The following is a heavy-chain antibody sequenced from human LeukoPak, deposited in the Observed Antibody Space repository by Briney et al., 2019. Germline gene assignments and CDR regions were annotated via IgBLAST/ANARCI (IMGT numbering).Heavy chain of an antibody. V-gene: IGHV6-1*01. D-gene: IGHD2-21*01. CDR3: ARGYSPFNSGWFDP. CDR1: GDSVSSKTVT. Sequence: SQTLSLTCAISGDSVSSKTVTWNWIRQSPSRGLEWLGRTYYRSKWYDDYAGSVKSRISINPDTSKSQFSLQLTSVTPEDTAVYYCARGYSPFNSGWFDPWGQGTLVIVSS. CDR2: TYYRSKWYD. J-gene: IGHJ5*02.